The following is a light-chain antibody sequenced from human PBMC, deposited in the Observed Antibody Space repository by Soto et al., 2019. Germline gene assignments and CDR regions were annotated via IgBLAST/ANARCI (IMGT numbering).Light chain of an antibody. CDR3: QVWDSSSDHYV. Sequence: SYELTQPPSVSVAPGKTARITCGGNNIGSKSVHWYRQKPGKAPVLVIYYDSDRPSGIPERFSGSNSGNTATLTISRVEAGDEDDYYCQVWDSSSDHYVFGTGTKVTVL. CDR2: YDS. CDR1: NIGSKS. J-gene: IGLJ1*01. V-gene: IGLV3-21*04.